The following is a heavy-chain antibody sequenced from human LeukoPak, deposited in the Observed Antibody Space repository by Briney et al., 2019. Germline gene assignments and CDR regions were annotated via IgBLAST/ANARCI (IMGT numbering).Heavy chain of an antibody. J-gene: IGHJ5*02. D-gene: IGHD2-21*02. CDR1: GGSISSYY. CDR3: ARDHPRAYCGGDCYAGWFDP. CDR2: IYYSGST. V-gene: IGHV4-59*12. Sequence: SETLSLTCTVSGGSISSYYWSWIRQPPGKGLEWIGYIYYSGSTNHNPSLKSRVTISVDTSKNQFSLKLSSVTAADTAVYYCARDHPRAYCGGDCYAGWFDPWGQGTLVTVSS.